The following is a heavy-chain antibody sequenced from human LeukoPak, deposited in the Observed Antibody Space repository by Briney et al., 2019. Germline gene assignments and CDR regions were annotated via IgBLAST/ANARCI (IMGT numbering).Heavy chain of an antibody. CDR2: IYYSGST. CDR3: ARPVSAVAGTAGDNWFDP. V-gene: IGHV4-59*08. Sequence: SETLSLTCTVSGGSIGSYYWSWIRQPPGKGLEWIGYIYYSGSTNYNPSLKSRVTISVDTSKNQFSLKLSSVTAADTAVYYCARPVSAVAGTAGDNWFDPWGQGTLVTVSS. J-gene: IGHJ5*02. CDR1: GGSIGSYY. D-gene: IGHD6-19*01.